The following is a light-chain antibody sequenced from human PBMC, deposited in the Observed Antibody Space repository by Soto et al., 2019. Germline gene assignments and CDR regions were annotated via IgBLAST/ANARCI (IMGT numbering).Light chain of an antibody. CDR3: QQYGSSPKT. Sequence: EIALTQSPGTLSLSPGERATLSCRASQSVSSSYLAWYQQKPGQAPRLLIYGASSRATGIPDRISGSGSGTDFIFTISRREHEDLAVYYCQQYGSSPKTFGQGTKVEI. V-gene: IGKV3-20*01. CDR2: GAS. J-gene: IGKJ1*01. CDR1: QSVSSSY.